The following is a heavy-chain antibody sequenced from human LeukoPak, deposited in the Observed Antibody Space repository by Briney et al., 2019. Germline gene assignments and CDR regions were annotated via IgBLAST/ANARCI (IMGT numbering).Heavy chain of an antibody. D-gene: IGHD6-13*01. V-gene: IGHV3-33*01. Sequence: PGGSLRLSCVASGFTFKSYGMHWVRQAPGKGLEWVAIIWYDGSNKYYADFVKGRFTTSRDNSKNTLYLQMNSLRAGDTAVYYCARVSGYSGTWYVDYWGQGTLVTVSS. CDR3: ARVSGYSGTWYVDY. J-gene: IGHJ4*02. CDR2: IWYDGSNK. CDR1: GFTFKSYG.